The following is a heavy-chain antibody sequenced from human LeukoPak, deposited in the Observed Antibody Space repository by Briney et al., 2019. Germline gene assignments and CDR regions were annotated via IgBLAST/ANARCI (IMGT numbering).Heavy chain of an antibody. CDR2: IKPDGSEK. J-gene: IGHJ4*02. V-gene: IGHV3-7*04. Sequence: GGSLRLSCAASGFTFSSYWMSWVRQAPGKGLEWVADIKPDGSEKAYVDFVKGRFTMSRDNAKNSLYLQMNRLRDEDTAVYYCVRATRVADYWGQGTLVTVSS. CDR3: VRATRVADY. CDR1: GFTFSSYW. D-gene: IGHD3-3*01.